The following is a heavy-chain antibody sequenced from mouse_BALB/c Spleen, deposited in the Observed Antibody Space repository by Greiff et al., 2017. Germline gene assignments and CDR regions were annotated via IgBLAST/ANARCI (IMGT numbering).Heavy chain of an antibody. CDR1: GFSLTSYG. CDR2: IWAGGST. V-gene: IGHV2-9*02. J-gene: IGHJ2*01. Sequence: QVQLKESGPGLVQPSQSLSITCTVSGFSLTSYGVHWVRQPPGKGLEWLGVIWAGGSTNYNSALMSRLSISKDNSKSQVFLKMNSLQTDDTAMYYCARGGYYYGSSYSDYWGQGTTLTVAS. CDR3: ARGGYYYGSSYSDY. D-gene: IGHD1-1*01.